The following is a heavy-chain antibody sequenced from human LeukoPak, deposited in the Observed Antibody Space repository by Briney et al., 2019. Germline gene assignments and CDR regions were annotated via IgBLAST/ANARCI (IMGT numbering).Heavy chain of an antibody. Sequence: SETLSLTCAVYGGSFSGYYWSWIRQPPGKGLEWIGEINHSGSTNYNPSLKSRVTISVDTSKNQFSLKLSSVTAADTAVYYCARGGGGVVGATSPLTDAFDIWGQGTMVTVSS. CDR2: INHSGST. CDR1: GGSFSGYY. J-gene: IGHJ3*02. V-gene: IGHV4-34*01. D-gene: IGHD1-26*01. CDR3: ARGGGGVVGATSPLTDAFDI.